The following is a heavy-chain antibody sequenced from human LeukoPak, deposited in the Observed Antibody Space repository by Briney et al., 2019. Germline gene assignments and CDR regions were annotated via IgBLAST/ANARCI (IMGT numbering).Heavy chain of an antibody. CDR1: GGTFSSYA. CDR2: IIPILGMA. Sequence: SVKVSCKASGGTFSSYAISWVRQAPGQGLEWMGRIIPILGMANYAQKFQGRVTITADKSTSTAYMELSSLRSEDTAVYYCARLLYYYGMDVWGQGTTVTVSS. V-gene: IGHV1-69*04. CDR3: ARLLYYYGMDV. J-gene: IGHJ6*02.